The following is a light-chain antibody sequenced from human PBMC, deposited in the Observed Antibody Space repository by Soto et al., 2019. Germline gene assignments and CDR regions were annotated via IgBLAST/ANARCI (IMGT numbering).Light chain of an antibody. CDR1: QSVSSS. Sequence: EIVLTQSPATLSLSPGERATLSCRASQSVSSSLEWYQQKPGQAPRLLIYGASNGATGIPARFSGTGSGTDFTLTISSLEPEDFAVYYCQQRYNWPLTFGGGTKVDIK. V-gene: IGKV3-11*01. CDR3: QQRYNWPLT. CDR2: GAS. J-gene: IGKJ4*01.